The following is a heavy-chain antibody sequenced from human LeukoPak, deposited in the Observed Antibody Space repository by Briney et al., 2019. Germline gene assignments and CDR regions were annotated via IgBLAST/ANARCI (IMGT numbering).Heavy chain of an antibody. V-gene: IGHV1-24*01. Sequence: ASVKVSCKVSGYTLTELSMHWVRQAPGKGLEWMGGFDPEDDETIYAQKFQGRVTMTEDTSTDTAYMELSSLRSEDTAVYYCAIAVAAQGDAFDIWGQGTMVTVSS. CDR1: GYTLTELS. CDR3: AIAVAAQGDAFDI. J-gene: IGHJ3*02. D-gene: IGHD6-19*01. CDR2: FDPEDDET.